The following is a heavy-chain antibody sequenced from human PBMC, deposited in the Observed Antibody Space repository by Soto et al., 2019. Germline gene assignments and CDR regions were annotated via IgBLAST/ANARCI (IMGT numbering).Heavy chain of an antibody. V-gene: IGHV4-39*01. Sequence: QLQVQESGPGLVKPSETLSLTCTVSGGSISRSSYYWGWIRQPPGKGLEWIGSIYYSGSTYYNPSLKSRVTVSVDTSKNQFSLKLSSVTAADTAVYYCASRGGTTVTTPYFHHWGQGTLVTVSS. CDR1: GGSISRSSYY. CDR2: IYYSGST. CDR3: ASRGGTTVTTPYFHH. J-gene: IGHJ1*01. D-gene: IGHD4-17*01.